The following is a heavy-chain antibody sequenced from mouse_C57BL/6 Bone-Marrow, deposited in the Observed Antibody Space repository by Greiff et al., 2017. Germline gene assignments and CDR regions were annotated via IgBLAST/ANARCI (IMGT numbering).Heavy chain of an antibody. D-gene: IGHD2-2*01. J-gene: IGHJ4*01. V-gene: IGHV1-82*01. CDR3: ARRSTMVPYYYARDY. CDR1: GFAFSSSW. CDR2: IYPGDGDT. Sequence: QVQLKESGPELVKPGASVKISCKASGFAFSSSWMNWVKQRPGQGLEWIGRIYPGDGDTTYNGKFQGKDTLTADNSSSTAYMQLCSLTSEDSAVYVCARRSTMVPYYYARDYGGQGTSVPVSS.